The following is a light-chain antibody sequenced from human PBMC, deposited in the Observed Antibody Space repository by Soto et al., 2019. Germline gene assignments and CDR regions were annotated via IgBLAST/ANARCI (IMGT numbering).Light chain of an antibody. CDR3: QQRSNWLWT. V-gene: IGKV3-11*01. J-gene: IGKJ1*01. Sequence: EIVLTKSPATLSLSPGERATLSCRASQSVSSYVAWYQQKPGQAPRLLIYDASNRASGIPARFSGSGSGTDFTLTISSLEPEDFAVYYCQQRSNWLWTFGQGTKVQIK. CDR1: QSVSSY. CDR2: DAS.